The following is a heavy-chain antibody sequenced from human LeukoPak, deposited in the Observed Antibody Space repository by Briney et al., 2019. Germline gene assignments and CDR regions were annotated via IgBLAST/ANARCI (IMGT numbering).Heavy chain of an antibody. J-gene: IGHJ5*02. D-gene: IGHD3-9*01. Sequence: ASVKVSCKASGYTFTSYDINWVRQATGQGLEWVGWMNPNSGNTGYAQKFQGRVTMTRNTSISTAYMELSSLRSEDTAVYYCARDNYDILTGYSWFDPWGRGTLVTVSS. CDR2: MNPNSGNT. V-gene: IGHV1-8*01. CDR1: GYTFTSYD. CDR3: ARDNYDILTGYSWFDP.